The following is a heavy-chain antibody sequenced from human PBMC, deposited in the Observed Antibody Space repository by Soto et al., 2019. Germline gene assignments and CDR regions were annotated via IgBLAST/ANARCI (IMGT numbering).Heavy chain of an antibody. CDR2: IYYSGST. CDR1: GGSISSSSYY. V-gene: IGHV4-39*01. CDR3: ARHKDSTTVTTSRWFDP. Sequence: SETLSLTCTVSGGSISSSSYYWGWIRQPPGKGLEWIGSIYYSGSTYYNPSLKSRVTISVDTSKNQFSLKLSSVTAADTAVYYCARHKDSTTVTTSRWFDPWGQGTLVTVSS. J-gene: IGHJ5*02. D-gene: IGHD4-17*01.